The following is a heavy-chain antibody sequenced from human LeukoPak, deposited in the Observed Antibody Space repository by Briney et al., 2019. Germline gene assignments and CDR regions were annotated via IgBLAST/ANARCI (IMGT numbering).Heavy chain of an antibody. Sequence: SETQSLTCTVSGGSISGDYWSWIRQSPGKGLEWIAYIHSGGRTSYNPSLKSRVTISVETSKNEFSLKVTSVNAADTAVYYCARDRPGGSSLDYWGQGILVTVSS. D-gene: IGHD6-13*01. CDR1: GGSISGDY. CDR3: ARDRPGGSSLDY. CDR2: IHSGGRT. J-gene: IGHJ4*02. V-gene: IGHV4-59*01.